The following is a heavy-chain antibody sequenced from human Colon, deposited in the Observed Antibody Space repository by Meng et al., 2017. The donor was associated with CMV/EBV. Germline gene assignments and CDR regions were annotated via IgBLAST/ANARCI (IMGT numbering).Heavy chain of an antibody. V-gene: IGHV4-34*01. CDR1: GGSFSGYY. CDR2: INHSGST. J-gene: IGHJ4*02. D-gene: IGHD5-18*01. CDR3: ASRAEFVDTTLNF. Sequence: QTPSPTRAVYGGSFSGYYWSWIRQPPGKGLEWIGEINHSGSTNYNPSLKSRVAISVYTSKNQFSLKLSSVTAADTAVYYCASRAEFVDTTLNFRGQGTLVTVSS.